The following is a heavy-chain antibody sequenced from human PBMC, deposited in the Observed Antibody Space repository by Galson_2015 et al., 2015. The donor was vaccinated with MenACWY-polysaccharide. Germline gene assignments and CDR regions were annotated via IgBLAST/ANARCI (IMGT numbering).Heavy chain of an antibody. V-gene: IGHV1-69*13. CDR1: GGTFSSYA. Sequence: SVKVSCKASGGTFSSYAFVWVRQAPGQGLEWMGRIIPFLGTTDYTQKLQGRVTLTADESTRTIYMELSSIMSEDTAVYYCGRVRDQVGRRRFTFYYCMDVWGKGTAVTVSS. D-gene: IGHD1-1*01. CDR3: GRVRDQVGRRRFTFYYCMDV. CDR2: IIPFLGTT. J-gene: IGHJ6*03.